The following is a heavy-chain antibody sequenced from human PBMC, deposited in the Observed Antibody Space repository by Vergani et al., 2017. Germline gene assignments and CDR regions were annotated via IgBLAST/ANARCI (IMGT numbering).Heavy chain of an antibody. CDR3: ARFRERSTVTTEDAFDI. CDR2: IIPIFGTA. D-gene: IGHD4-17*01. J-gene: IGHJ3*02. Sequence: QVQLVQSGAEVKKPGSSVKVSCKASGGTFSSYAISWVRQAPGQGLEWIGGIIPIFGTANYAQKFQGRVTITADESTSTAYMELSSLRSEDTAVYYCARFRERSTVTTEDAFDIWGQGTMVTVSS. CDR1: GGTFSSYA. V-gene: IGHV1-69*12.